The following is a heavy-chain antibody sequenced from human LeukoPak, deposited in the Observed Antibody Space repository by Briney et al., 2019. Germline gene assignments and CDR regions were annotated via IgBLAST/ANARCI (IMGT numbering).Heavy chain of an antibody. Sequence: GASVKVSCKASGYIFTGYYMHWVRQAPGQGLEWMGWINPNSGGTSYAQKFQGRVTLTRDTSISTAYMELSRLKSDDTAVYYCALADWPVDYWGQGTLVTVSS. CDR1: GYIFTGYY. CDR3: ALADWPVDY. CDR2: INPNSGGT. V-gene: IGHV1-2*02. D-gene: IGHD3-9*01. J-gene: IGHJ4*02.